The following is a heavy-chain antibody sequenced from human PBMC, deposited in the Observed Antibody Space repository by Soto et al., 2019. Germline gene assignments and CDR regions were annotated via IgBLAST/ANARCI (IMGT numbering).Heavy chain of an antibody. V-gene: IGHV3-30-3*01. J-gene: IGHJ4*02. CDR1: GFTFSSYA. CDR3: ARDGWAYSSGWSPIDY. Sequence: GGSLRLSCAASGFTFSSYAMHWVRQAPGKGLEWVAVISYDGSNKYYADSVKGRFTISRDNSKNTLYLQMNSLRAEDTAVYYCARDGWAYSSGWSPIDYWGQGTLVTVSS. CDR2: ISYDGSNK. D-gene: IGHD6-19*01.